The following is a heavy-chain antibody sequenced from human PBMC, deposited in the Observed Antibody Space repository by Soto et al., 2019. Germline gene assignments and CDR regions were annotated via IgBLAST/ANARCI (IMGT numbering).Heavy chain of an antibody. CDR3: ARDQSVVVAAGGGYGMDV. J-gene: IGHJ6*02. CDR1: GFTFSSYE. V-gene: IGHV3-48*03. CDR2: TSSSGTTK. D-gene: IGHD2-15*01. Sequence: GGSLRLSCVASGFTFSSYEMNWVRQAPGKGLEWVSYTSSSGTTKCYADSVKGRFTISRNNAKDSLYLQMNRLRAEDTAVYYCARDQSVVVAAGGGYGMDVWGQGTTVTVSS.